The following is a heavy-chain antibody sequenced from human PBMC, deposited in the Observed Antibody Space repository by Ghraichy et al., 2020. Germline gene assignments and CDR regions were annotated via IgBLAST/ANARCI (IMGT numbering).Heavy chain of an antibody. CDR1: GGSISSSSYY. D-gene: IGHD1-7*01. V-gene: IGHV4-39*07. CDR3: ARHGINWNYFRSAFDI. CDR2: IYYSGST. Sequence: SETLSLTCTVSGGSISSSSYYWGWIRQPPGKGLEWIGSIYYSGSTYYNPSLKSRVTISVDTSKNQFSLKLSSVTAADTAVYYCARHGINWNYFRSAFDIWGQGTMVTVSS. J-gene: IGHJ3*02.